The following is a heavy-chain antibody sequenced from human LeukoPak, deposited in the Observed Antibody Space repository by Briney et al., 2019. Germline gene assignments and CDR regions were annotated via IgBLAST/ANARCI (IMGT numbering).Heavy chain of an antibody. D-gene: IGHD3-22*01. V-gene: IGHV3-7*01. CDR3: ARDLTYHYDPTSDY. J-gene: IGHJ4*02. Sequence: GGSLRLSCAASGFSFSTYWMSWVRQAPGKGLEWVANIKQDGSEKYYVDSVKGRFTISRDNAKNSLYLQMNSLRADDTAVYYCARDLTYHYDPTSDYWGQGTLVTVSS. CDR2: IKQDGSEK. CDR1: GFSFSTYW.